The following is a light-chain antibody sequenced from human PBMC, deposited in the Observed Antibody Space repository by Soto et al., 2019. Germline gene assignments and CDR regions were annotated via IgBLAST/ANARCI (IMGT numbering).Light chain of an antibody. CDR3: QQYNNWPPVT. J-gene: IGKJ1*01. CDR1: QSVSSN. V-gene: IGKV3-15*01. CDR2: GAS. Sequence: EIVMTQSPATLSLSPGEISTLSCRSSQSVSSNLAWYQQKPGQAPRLLIYGASTRATGIPARFSGSGSGTEFTLTISSLQSEDFAVYYCQQYNNWPPVTFGQGTKVDIK.